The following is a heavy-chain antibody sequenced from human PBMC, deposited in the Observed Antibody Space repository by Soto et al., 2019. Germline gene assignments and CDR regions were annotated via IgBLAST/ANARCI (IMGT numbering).Heavy chain of an antibody. CDR3: ARDLGLLWPNGWFDP. V-gene: IGHV1-3*01. D-gene: IGHD3-10*01. CDR2: INAGNGNT. Sequence: ASVKVSCKASGYTFTNYATHWVRQAPGQRLEWMGWINAGNGNTKYSQKFQGRVTITRDTSASTAYMELSSLRSEDTAVYYCARDLGLLWPNGWFDPWGQGTLVTVSS. CDR1: GYTFTNYA. J-gene: IGHJ5*02.